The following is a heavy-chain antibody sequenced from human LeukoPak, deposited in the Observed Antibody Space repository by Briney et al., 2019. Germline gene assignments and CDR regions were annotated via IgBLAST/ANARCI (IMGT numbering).Heavy chain of an antibody. J-gene: IGHJ6*03. D-gene: IGHD1-14*01. CDR3: ARRSLLGFRSYYMDV. Sequence: PSETLSLTCTVSGVSISSYYWSWIRQPPGKGLEWIGYIYTSGSTNYNPSLKSRVTISVDTSKNRFSLNLSSVTAADTAVYYCARRSLLGFRSYYMDVWGKGTTVTVSS. CDR2: IYTSGST. CDR1: GVSISSYY. V-gene: IGHV4-4*09.